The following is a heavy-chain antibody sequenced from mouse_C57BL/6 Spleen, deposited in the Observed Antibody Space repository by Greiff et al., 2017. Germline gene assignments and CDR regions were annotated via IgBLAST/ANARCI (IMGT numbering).Heavy chain of an antibody. V-gene: IGHV1-81*01. J-gene: IGHJ2*01. Sequence: QVHVKQSGAELARPGASVKLSCKASGYTFTSYGISWVKQRTGQGLEWIGEIYPRSGNTYYNEKFKGKATLTADKSSSTAYMELRSLTSEDSAVYFCATRPSFDYWGQGTTLTVSS. CDR2: IYPRSGNT. CDR3: ATRPSFDY. CDR1: GYTFTSYG.